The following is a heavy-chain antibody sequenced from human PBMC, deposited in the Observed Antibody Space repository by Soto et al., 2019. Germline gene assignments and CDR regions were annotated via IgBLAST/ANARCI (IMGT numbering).Heavy chain of an antibody. Sequence: GGSLRLSCAASGFTFSSYSMNWVRQAPGKGLEWVSYISSSSSTIYYADSVKGRFTISRDNAKNSLYLQMNSLRAEDTAVYYCARDSVGTTVRSYYYYMDVWGKGTTVTVSS. CDR1: GFTFSSYS. V-gene: IGHV3-48*01. CDR3: ARDSVGTTVRSYYYYMDV. D-gene: IGHD4-4*01. CDR2: ISSSSSTI. J-gene: IGHJ6*03.